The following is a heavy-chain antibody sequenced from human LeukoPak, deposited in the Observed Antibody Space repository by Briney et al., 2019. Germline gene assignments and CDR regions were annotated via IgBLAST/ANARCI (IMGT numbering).Heavy chain of an antibody. Sequence: ASVKVSCKASGGTFSSYAISWVRQAPGQGLEWMGGIIPIFGTANYAQKFQGRVTITADKSTSTAYMELSSLRSEDTAVYYCARSGHHYRHAFDIWGQGTMVTVSS. V-gene: IGHV1-69*06. CDR2: IIPIFGTA. J-gene: IGHJ3*02. CDR1: GGTFSSYA. D-gene: IGHD4-11*01. CDR3: ARSGHHYRHAFDI.